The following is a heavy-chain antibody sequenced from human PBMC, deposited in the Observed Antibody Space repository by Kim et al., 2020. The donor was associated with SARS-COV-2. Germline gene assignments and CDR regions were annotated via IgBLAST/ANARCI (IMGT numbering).Heavy chain of an antibody. J-gene: IGHJ4*02. CDR3: PRDHGYSGYAKTYYFDY. D-gene: IGHD5-12*01. Sequence: QGRVTITADESTSTAYMELSSLRSEDTAVYYCPRDHGYSGYAKTYYFDYWGQGTLVTVSS. V-gene: IGHV1-69*01.